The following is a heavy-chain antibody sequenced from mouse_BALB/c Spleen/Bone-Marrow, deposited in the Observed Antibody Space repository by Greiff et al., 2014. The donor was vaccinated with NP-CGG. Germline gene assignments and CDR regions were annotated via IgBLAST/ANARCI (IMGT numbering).Heavy chain of an antibody. J-gene: IGHJ4*01. CDR2: IYPGDGDT. CDR3: AGHYRDPHAMDY. Sequence: QVQLQQSGAELARPGASLKLSCRASGYTFTSYWMRWVKQRPGQGLEWIGAIYPGDGDTTYSQKLKGKATLTADKSSSTAYMQLSCLASDDSAVYYCAGHYRDPHAMDYWGQGTSVTVSS. V-gene: IGHV1-87*01. CDR1: GYTFTSYW. D-gene: IGHD2-14*01.